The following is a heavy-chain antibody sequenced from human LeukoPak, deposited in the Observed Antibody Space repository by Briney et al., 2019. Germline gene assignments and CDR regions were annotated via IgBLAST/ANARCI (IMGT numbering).Heavy chain of an antibody. V-gene: IGHV3-7*01. CDR3: ARVGTWELQRVFDN. Sequence: GGSLRLSCAASGFTFTDYWMTWVRQVPGKGLEWVANINRAGIESYYVDSVKGRFTISRDNAEKSLYLQMDSLRVDDTAVYYCARVGTWELQRVFDNWGQGTQVTVSS. CDR1: GFTFTDYW. D-gene: IGHD1-26*01. J-gene: IGHJ4*02. CDR2: INRAGIES.